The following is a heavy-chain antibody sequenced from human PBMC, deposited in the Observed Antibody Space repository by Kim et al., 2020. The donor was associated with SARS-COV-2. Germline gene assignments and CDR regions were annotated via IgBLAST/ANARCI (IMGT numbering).Heavy chain of an antibody. Sequence: ASVKVSCKASGYTFTSYAMHWVRQAPGQRLEWMGWINAGNGNTKYSQKFQGRVTITRDTSASTAYMELSSLRSEDTAVYYCARDRPYNYGSGSYVYYGVDVWGRGPAVSVS. D-gene: IGHD3-10*01. CDR1: GYTFTSYA. V-gene: IGHV1-3*01. J-gene: IGHJ6*02. CDR2: INAGNGNT. CDR3: ARDRPYNYGSGSYVYYGVDV.